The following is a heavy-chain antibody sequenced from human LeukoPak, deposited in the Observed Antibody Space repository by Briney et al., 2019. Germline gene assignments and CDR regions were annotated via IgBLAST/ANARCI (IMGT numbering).Heavy chain of an antibody. Sequence: GGSLRLSCAVSGFTFSSYGMSWVRQAPGKGLEWVSSISSSSSYIYYADSVKGRFTISRDNAKNSLYLQMNSLRAEDTAVYYCARADYGDYVFDYWGQGTLVTVSS. CDR3: ARADYGDYVFDY. J-gene: IGHJ4*02. V-gene: IGHV3-21*01. CDR2: ISSSSSYI. CDR1: GFTFSSYG. D-gene: IGHD4-17*01.